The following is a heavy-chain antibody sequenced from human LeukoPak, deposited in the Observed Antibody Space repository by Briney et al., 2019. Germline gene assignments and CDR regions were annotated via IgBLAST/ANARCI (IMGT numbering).Heavy chain of an antibody. Sequence: SETLSLTCTVSGGSLTSYSWSWIRHPPREGLEWIGYIYYSGSTNYNPSLKSRVTISVDTSKNQFSLKLSSVTAADTAVYYCARDGPHTYYYDGGTDYFDYWGQGTLVTVSS. J-gene: IGHJ4*02. D-gene: IGHD3-22*01. CDR3: ARDGPHTYYYDGGTDYFDY. V-gene: IGHV4-59*12. CDR1: GGSLTSYS. CDR2: IYYSGST.